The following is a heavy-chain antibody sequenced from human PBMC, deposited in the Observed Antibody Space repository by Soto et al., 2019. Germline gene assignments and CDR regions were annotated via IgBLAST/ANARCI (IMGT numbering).Heavy chain of an antibody. CDR1: GFTFSAYW. D-gene: IGHD6-19*01. V-gene: IGHV3-7*05. J-gene: IGHJ4*02. CDR3: ARLDAIAVTGKPQDY. CDR2: IKPDGGEQ. Sequence: EVHLVESGGGLVQPGGSLSVSCAVSGFTFSAYWMNWVRQAPGKGLEWVANIKPDGGEQYHVASVRGRFTISRDNAKNSVYLQMNSLRPEDTAVYYCARLDAIAVTGKPQDYWGQGILVTV.